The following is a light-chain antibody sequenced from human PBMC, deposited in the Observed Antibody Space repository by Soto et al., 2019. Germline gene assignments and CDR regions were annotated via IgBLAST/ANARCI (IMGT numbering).Light chain of an antibody. CDR3: QQYGSSPIT. Sequence: EILLTQSPGTLSLSPGERATLSCRASQSVGSTFLAWYQQKPGQAPRLLIYGTSSRATGIPSRFSGSGSGTDFTLTISRLEPEDFAVYYCQQYGSSPITFGQGTRLEIK. J-gene: IGKJ5*01. CDR2: GTS. V-gene: IGKV3-20*01. CDR1: QSVGSTF.